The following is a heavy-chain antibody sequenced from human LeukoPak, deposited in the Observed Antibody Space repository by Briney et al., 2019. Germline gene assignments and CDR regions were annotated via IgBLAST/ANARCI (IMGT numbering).Heavy chain of an antibody. CDR1: GYTFTGYY. V-gene: IGHV1-2*02. D-gene: IGHD6-19*01. CDR2: INPNSGGT. CDR3: ARDRGPRGWYYFDY. J-gene: IGHJ4*02. Sequence: GASAKVSCKASGYTFTGYYMHWVRQAPGQGLEWMGWINPNSGGTNYAQKFQGRVTMTRDTSISTAYMELSRLRSDDTAVYYCARDRGPRGWYYFDYWGQGTLVSVSS.